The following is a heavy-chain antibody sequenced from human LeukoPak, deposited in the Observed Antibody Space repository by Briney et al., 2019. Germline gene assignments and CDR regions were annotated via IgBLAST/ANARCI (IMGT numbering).Heavy chain of an antibody. Sequence: GGSLRLSCAASGFTFSNYAMHWVRQAPGKGLEWVAVISYDGSNKYYADPVKGRFTISRDDSKNTLYVQMNSLRAEDTAVYYCARESRIQLWLLDYWGQGTLVTVSS. CDR1: GFTFSNYA. V-gene: IGHV3-30-3*01. J-gene: IGHJ4*02. D-gene: IGHD5-18*01. CDR2: ISYDGSNK. CDR3: ARESRIQLWLLDY.